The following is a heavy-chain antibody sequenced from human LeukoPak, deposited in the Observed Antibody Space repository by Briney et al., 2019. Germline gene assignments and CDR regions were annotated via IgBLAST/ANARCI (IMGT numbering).Heavy chain of an antibody. CDR2: INHSGST. CDR3: ARHIGRGHDYYDSSGFTYYFDY. V-gene: IGHV4-39*01. J-gene: IGHJ4*02. Sequence: SETLSLTCTVSGGSISSSSYYWGWIRQPPGKGLEWIGEINHSGSTNYNPSLKSRVTISVDTSKNQFSLKLSSVTAADTAVYYCARHIGRGHDYYDSSGFTYYFDYWGQGALVTVSS. D-gene: IGHD3-22*01. CDR1: GGSISSSSYY.